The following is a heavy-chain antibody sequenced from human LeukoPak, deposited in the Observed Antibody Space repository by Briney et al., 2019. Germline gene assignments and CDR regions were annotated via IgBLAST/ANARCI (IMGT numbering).Heavy chain of an antibody. J-gene: IGHJ4*02. D-gene: IGHD3-10*01. CDR1: GYTFTSYA. V-gene: IGHV1-18*01. Sequence: GASVKVSCKASGYTFTSYAMHWVRQAPGQRLEWMGWISAYNGNTNYAQKLQGRVTMTTDTSTSTAYMELRSLRSDDTAVYYCASGEGWVFDYWGQGTLVTVSS. CDR3: ASGEGWVFDY. CDR2: ISAYNGNT.